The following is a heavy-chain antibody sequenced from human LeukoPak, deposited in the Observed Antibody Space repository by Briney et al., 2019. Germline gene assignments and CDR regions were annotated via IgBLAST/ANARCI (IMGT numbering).Heavy chain of an antibody. CDR1: GFRFSNYG. Sequence: GGSLRLSCAASGFRFSNYGMQWVRQAPGKGLEWVAIISYDGSVKYHGDSVRGRFTISRDNSKNTVNLQMNSLRADDTAVYYCARDREWVERGSNWFDPWGQGTLVTVSS. V-gene: IGHV3-30*03. J-gene: IGHJ5*02. CDR3: ARDREWVERGSNWFDP. D-gene: IGHD3-3*01. CDR2: ISYDGSVK.